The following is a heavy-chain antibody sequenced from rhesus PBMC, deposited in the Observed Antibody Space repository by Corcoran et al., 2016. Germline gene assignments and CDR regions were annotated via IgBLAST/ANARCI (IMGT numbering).Heavy chain of an antibody. CDR2: ITDSGST. CDR1: GYSISGYS. D-gene: IGHD6-25*01. J-gene: IGHJ1*01. V-gene: IGHV4-122*02. Sequence: QVQLQESGPGLVKPSETLSLTCAVSGYSISGYSWSWIRQAPGKGLALIGYITDSGSTSYHPSLKSRVTISRDTSKNQVSLKLSSVTAADTAVYYCAREDRDSGEYFEFWGQGALVTVSS. CDR3: AREDRDSGEYFEF.